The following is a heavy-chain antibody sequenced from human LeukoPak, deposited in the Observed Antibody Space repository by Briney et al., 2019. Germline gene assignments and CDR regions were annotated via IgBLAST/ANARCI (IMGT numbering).Heavy chain of an antibody. V-gene: IGHV3-30*04. CDR1: GFTFSTYA. J-gene: IGHJ4*02. CDR3: ARVNDAVDY. CDR2: ISYDGNNK. D-gene: IGHD1-1*01. Sequence: GGSLRLSCAASGFTFSTYAMHWVRQAPGKGLEWVTVISYDGNNKYYADSVKGRFTISRDNAKNSLYLQVNSLRAEDTAVYYCARVNDAVDYWGQGTLVTVSS.